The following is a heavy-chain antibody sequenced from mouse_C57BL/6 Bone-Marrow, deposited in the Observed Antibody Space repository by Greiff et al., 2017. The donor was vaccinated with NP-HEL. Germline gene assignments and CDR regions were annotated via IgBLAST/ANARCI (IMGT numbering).Heavy chain of an antibody. CDR3: ANHEGGGAGWFAY. CDR1: GYTFTEYT. J-gene: IGHJ3*01. Sequence: QVQLQQSGAELVKPGASVKLSCKASGYTFTEYTIHWVKQRPGQGLEWIGWLYPGSGSIKYNEKFKDKATLTADKSSSTAYMELSRLTSVDSAVYFCANHEGGGAGWFAYWGQGTLVTVSA. D-gene: IGHD3-3*01. V-gene: IGHV1-62-2*01. CDR2: LYPGSGSI.